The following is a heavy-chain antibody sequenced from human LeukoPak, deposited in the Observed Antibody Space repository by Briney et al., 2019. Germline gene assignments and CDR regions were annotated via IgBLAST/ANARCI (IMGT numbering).Heavy chain of an antibody. Sequence: GGSLRLSCAASGFTFSTYTMNWVRQAPGKGLQWVSYISSSSGTIYYADSVKGRFTISRDNAKNSLYLQMNSLRAEDTAVYYCATLVATSYFDYWGQGTLVTVSS. J-gene: IGHJ4*02. V-gene: IGHV3-48*04. CDR1: GFTFSTYT. CDR2: ISSSSGTI. D-gene: IGHD5-12*01. CDR3: ATLVATSYFDY.